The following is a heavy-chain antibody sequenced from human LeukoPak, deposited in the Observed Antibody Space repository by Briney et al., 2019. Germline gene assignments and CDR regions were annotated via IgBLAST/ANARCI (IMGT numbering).Heavy chain of an antibody. CDR1: GYTFTSYD. J-gene: IGHJ4*02. CDR2: MNPNSGNT. Sequence: ASVKVSCKASGYTFTSYDINWVQQATGQGLEWMGWMNPNSGNTGYAQKFQGRVTITRNTSISTAYMELSSLRSEDTAVYYCAREYYDILTGYYSDYWGQGTLVTVSS. CDR3: AREYYDILTGYYSDY. V-gene: IGHV1-8*03. D-gene: IGHD3-9*01.